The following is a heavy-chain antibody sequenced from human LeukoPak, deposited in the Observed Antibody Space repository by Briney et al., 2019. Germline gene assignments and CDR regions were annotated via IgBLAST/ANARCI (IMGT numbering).Heavy chain of an antibody. CDR2: IRYDGSNK. CDR3: AKEREHCSSTSCLYYFDY. J-gene: IGHJ4*02. Sequence: GGSLRLSCAASGFTFSSYGMHWVRQAPGKGLEWVAFIRYDGSNKYYAASVKGRFTISRDNSKNTLYLQMNSLRAEDTAVYYCAKEREHCSSTSCLYYFDYWGQGTLVTVSS. D-gene: IGHD2-2*01. CDR1: GFTFSSYG. V-gene: IGHV3-30*02.